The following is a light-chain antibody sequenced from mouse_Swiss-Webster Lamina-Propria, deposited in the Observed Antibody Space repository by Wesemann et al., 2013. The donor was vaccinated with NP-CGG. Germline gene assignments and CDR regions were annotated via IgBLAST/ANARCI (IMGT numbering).Light chain of an antibody. CDR2: STS. CDR3: QQRSSYPRT. Sequence: QIVLTQSPAIMSASPGEKVTITCSASSSVSYMHWFQQKPGTSPKLWIYSTSNLASGVPARFSGSGSGTSYSLTISRMEAEDAATYYCQQRSSYPRTFGGGTKLGNQT. J-gene: IGKJ1*01. CDR1: SSVSY. V-gene: IGKV4-57*01.